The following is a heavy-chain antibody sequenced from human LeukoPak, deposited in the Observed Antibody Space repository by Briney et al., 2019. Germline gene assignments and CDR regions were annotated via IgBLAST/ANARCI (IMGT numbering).Heavy chain of an antibody. J-gene: IGHJ4*02. V-gene: IGHV4-59*08. CDR1: GVSLSGFY. D-gene: IGHD1-1*01. CDR3: ARASPNWNPPDY. Sequence: PSETLSLTCTVSGVSLSGFYWSWIRQPPGKGLEWIGYIYNSGSTVYNPSLKSRVTISEDTSNNQFPLKLKFCTAQATAEHSWARASPNWNPPDYWGQGTLVTVSS. CDR2: IYNSGST.